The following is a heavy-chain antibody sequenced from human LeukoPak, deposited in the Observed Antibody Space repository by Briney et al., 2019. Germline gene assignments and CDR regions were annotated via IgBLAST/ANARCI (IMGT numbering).Heavy chain of an antibody. CDR2: INHSGST. J-gene: IGHJ4*02. Sequence: SETLSLTCTVSGGSISSHYWSWIRQPPGKGLEWIGEINHSGSTNYNPSLKSRVTISVDTSKNQFSLKLSSVTAADTAVYYCARAPGDYWGQGTLVTVSS. CDR3: ARAPGDY. V-gene: IGHV4-34*01. CDR1: GGSISSHY. D-gene: IGHD7-27*01.